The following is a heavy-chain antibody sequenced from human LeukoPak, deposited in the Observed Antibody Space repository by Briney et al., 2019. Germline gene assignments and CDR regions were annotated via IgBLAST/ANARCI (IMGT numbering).Heavy chain of an antibody. V-gene: IGHV5-51*01. CDR2: IYPGDSDT. Sequence: GESLKISCKGSGYSFTSYWIGWVRQMPGKGLEWTGIIYPGDSDTRYSPSFQGQVTISADKSISTAYLQWSSLKASDTAMYYCARSPAYYYDSSGYYYYWGQGTLVTVSS. J-gene: IGHJ4*02. CDR1: GYSFTSYW. CDR3: ARSPAYYYDSSGYYYY. D-gene: IGHD3-22*01.